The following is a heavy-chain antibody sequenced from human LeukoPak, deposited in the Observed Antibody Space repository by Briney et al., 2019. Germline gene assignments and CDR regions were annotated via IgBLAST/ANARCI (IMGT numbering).Heavy chain of an antibody. J-gene: IGHJ4*02. Sequence: GGSLRLSCAASGFTFSSYAMSWVRQAPGKELEWVSGISGSGGNTYYADSVKGRFTISRDNSKNTLYLQMNSLRAEDTAVYYCAKGRGQGFDYWGQGTLVTVSS. CDR3: AKGRGQGFDY. V-gene: IGHV3-23*01. D-gene: IGHD3-10*01. CDR2: ISGSGGNT. CDR1: GFTFSSYA.